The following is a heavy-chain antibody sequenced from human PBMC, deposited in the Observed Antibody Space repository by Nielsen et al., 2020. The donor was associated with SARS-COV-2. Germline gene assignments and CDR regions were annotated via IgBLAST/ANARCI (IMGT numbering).Heavy chain of an antibody. CDR3: ARLNRRAYDLWSGYYDY. D-gene: IGHD3-3*01. V-gene: IGHV4-39*01. J-gene: IGHJ4*02. Sequence: SETLSLTCTVSGGSISSSSYYWGWIRQPPGKGLEWIGSIYYSGSTYYNPSLKSRVTISVDTSKNQFSLKLSSVTAADTAVYYCARLNRRAYDLWSGYYDYWGQGTLVTVSS. CDR2: IYYSGST. CDR1: GGSISSSSYY.